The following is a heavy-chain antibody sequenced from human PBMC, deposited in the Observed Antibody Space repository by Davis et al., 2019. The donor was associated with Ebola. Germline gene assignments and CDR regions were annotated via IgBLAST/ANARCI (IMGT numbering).Heavy chain of an antibody. CDR2: INWNSGNI. CDR1: GFTFEDYA. Sequence: SLKISCAASGFTFEDYAMYWVRQAPGKGLEWVAGINWNSGNIAYADSVKGRFTISRDNAKNTLYLQMNNLRGEDSAVYYCVRDKKGGRGVVNWFDPWGQGVLVTVSS. J-gene: IGHJ5*02. CDR3: VRDKKGGRGVVNWFDP. V-gene: IGHV3-9*01. D-gene: IGHD3-3*01.